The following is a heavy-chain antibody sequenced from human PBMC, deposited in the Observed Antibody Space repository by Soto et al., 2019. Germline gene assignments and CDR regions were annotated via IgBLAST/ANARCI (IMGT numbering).Heavy chain of an antibody. V-gene: IGHV3-23*01. Sequence: EVQLLESGGGLVQPGGSLTLSCAASGFTFSTSAMSWVRQAPGKGLEWVSAISGTGATTLYADSVEGRFSISRDNFRNMLYLQMSSLRAEDTALYYCAKNQERELPRVIDFWGQGTLVTVSS. CDR3: AKNQERELPRVIDF. J-gene: IGHJ4*02. CDR1: GFTFSTSA. D-gene: IGHD1-7*01. CDR2: ISGTGATT.